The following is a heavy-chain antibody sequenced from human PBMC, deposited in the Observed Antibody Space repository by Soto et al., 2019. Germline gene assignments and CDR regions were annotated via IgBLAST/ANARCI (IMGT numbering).Heavy chain of an antibody. V-gene: IGHV3-7*01. CDR1: GFTFSSYW. CDR2: IKQDGSEK. CDR3: ARHIVGAIEGAFDI. Sequence: EVQLVESGGGLVQPGGSLRLSCAASGFTFSSYWMSWVRQAPGKGLEWVANIKQDGSEKYYVDSVKGRFTISRDNAKNSLYLQMNSLSAEDTAVYYCARHIVGAIEGAFDIWGQGTMVTVSS. D-gene: IGHD1-26*01. J-gene: IGHJ3*02.